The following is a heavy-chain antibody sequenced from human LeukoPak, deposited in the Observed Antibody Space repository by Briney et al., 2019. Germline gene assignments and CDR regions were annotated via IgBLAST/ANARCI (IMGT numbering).Heavy chain of an antibody. Sequence: PGGSLRLSCGASGFTFSNYGMLWVRQAPGKGLDWVANIKQDGSEKYYVDSVKGRFTISRDNAKNSLFLQMNSLRAEDTAVYFCARDRGPLYYYYMDVWGKGTTVTVSS. CDR1: GFTFSNYG. CDR2: IKQDGSEK. CDR3: ARDRGPLYYYYMDV. D-gene: IGHD3-10*01. J-gene: IGHJ6*03. V-gene: IGHV3-7*01.